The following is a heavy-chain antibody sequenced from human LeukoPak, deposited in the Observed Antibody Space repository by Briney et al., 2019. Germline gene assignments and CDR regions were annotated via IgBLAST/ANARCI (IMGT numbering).Heavy chain of an antibody. CDR1: GGSISSGDFY. CDR3: ARGPSYRNGWGWFDP. Sequence: SETLSLTCTVSGGSISSGDFYWSWIRQPPGKGLEWIGYIYYRGNTSYNPSLRSRLTISVDTSKNQFSLKLNSLTVAGTAVYYCARGPSYRNGWGWFDPWGQGTPVSVSS. D-gene: IGHD6-19*01. V-gene: IGHV4-30-4*01. J-gene: IGHJ5*02. CDR2: IYYRGNT.